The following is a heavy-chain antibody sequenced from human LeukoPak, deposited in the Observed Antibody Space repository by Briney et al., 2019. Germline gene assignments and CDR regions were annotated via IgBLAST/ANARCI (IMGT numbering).Heavy chain of an antibody. D-gene: IGHD3-9*01. J-gene: IGHJ4*02. CDR2: IWYDGSNK. CDR1: GFTFSSYG. Sequence: PGGSLRLSCAASGFTFSSYGMHWVRQAPGKGLEWVAVIWYDGSNKYYADSVKGRFTISRDNSKNTLYLQMNSLRAEDTAVYYCAREAKTYYDILTGYSPTGYFDYWGQGTLVTVSS. CDR3: AREAKTYYDILTGYSPTGYFDY. V-gene: IGHV3-33*01.